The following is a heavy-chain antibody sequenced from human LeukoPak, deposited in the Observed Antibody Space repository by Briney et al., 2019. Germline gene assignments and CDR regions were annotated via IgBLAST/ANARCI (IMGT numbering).Heavy chain of an antibody. J-gene: IGHJ5*02. Sequence: SETLSLTCTVAGDSISKSSYSWGWIRQPPGKGLEWIGNIYYSGTTYYNPSLKSRVTISVDTSKNQFSLKMSSVTAADTAVYYCARNHGSGRGEWFDPWGQGTLVTVSS. D-gene: IGHD3-10*01. CDR2: IYYSGTT. CDR1: GDSISKSSYS. CDR3: ARNHGSGRGEWFDP. V-gene: IGHV4-39*07.